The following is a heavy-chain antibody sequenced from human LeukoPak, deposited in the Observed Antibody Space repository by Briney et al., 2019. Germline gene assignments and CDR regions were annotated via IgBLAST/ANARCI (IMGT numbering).Heavy chain of an antibody. CDR1: GFTFSSYA. Sequence: TGGSLRLSCAASGFTFSSYAMHWVRQAPGKGLEYVSAISSNGGSTYYANSVKGRFTIARDNSKNTLYLQMGSLRAEDMAVYYCASSSSSWYTDFQHWGQGTLVTVSS. CDR3: ASSSSSWYTDFQH. V-gene: IGHV3-64*01. D-gene: IGHD6-13*01. CDR2: ISSNGGST. J-gene: IGHJ1*01.